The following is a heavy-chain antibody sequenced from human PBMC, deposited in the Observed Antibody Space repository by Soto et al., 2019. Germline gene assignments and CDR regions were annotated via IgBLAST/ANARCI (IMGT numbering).Heavy chain of an antibody. CDR3: ARGWFGPDV. V-gene: IGHV3-74*01. J-gene: IGHJ6*03. D-gene: IGHD3-10*01. CDR1: EFTFSGRS. CDR2: IDKVGTDS. Sequence: EVQLVESGGGLVQPGGSLRLSCAASEFTFSGRSVHWVRQAPGKGLVWVSGIDKVGTDSTYADSVKGRFTSSRDNAKNSVYLQMNGLRVEDTAVYYCARGWFGPDVWGKGTTVTVSS.